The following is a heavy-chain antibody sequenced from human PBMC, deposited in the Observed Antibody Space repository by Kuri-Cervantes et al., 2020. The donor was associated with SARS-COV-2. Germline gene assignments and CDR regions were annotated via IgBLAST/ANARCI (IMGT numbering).Heavy chain of an antibody. CDR3: AKAYNFWNYFDH. CDR2: ISYDGSNK. J-gene: IGHJ4*02. D-gene: IGHD3-3*01. CDR1: RFTFSSYA. V-gene: IGHV3-30*04. Sequence: LSLTCAASRFTFSSYAMHWVRQAPGKGLEWVAVISYDGSNKYYKDSVKGRFTISRDNSKNTLYLQMNSLRAEDTAVYYCAKAYNFWNYFDHWGQGTLVTVSS.